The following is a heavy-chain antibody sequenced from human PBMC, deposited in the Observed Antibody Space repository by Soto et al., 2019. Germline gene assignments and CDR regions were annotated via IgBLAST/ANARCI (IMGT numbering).Heavy chain of an antibody. CDR2: ISDNGGST. J-gene: IGHJ1*01. CDR1: GFTFSSYA. D-gene: IGHD6-19*01. CDR3: VKDPSSSGWYGFFQH. Sequence: VESGGGLVQPGGSLRLSCSASGFTFSSYAMHWVRQAPGKGLEYVSAISDNGGSTYYPDSVRGRFTISRDNSKNTLYLQMSSLRAEDTAVYYCVKDPSSSGWYGFFQHWGQGTLVTVSS. V-gene: IGHV3-64D*06.